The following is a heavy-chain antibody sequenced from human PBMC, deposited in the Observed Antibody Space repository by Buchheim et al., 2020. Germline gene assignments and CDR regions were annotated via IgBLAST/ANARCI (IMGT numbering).Heavy chain of an antibody. CDR2: INSDGTST. CDR1: GFIFSNYW. CDR3: ARAPIAVAGNWFDP. D-gene: IGHD6-19*01. J-gene: IGHJ5*02. V-gene: IGHV3-74*01. Sequence: EVQLVESGGDLVQPGGSLRLSCAASGFIFSNYWMNWVRQAPGKGLVWVSRINSDGTSTSYADSVKGRFTISRDNAKNTLYLQMSSLRAEDTAVYYCARAPIAVAGNWFDPWGQGTL.